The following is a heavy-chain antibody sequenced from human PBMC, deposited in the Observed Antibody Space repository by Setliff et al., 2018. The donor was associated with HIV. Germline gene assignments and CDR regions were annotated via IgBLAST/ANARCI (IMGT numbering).Heavy chain of an antibody. V-gene: IGHV1-18*01. J-gene: IGHJ6*02. D-gene: IGHD6-19*01. Sequence: GPSVKVSCKASGYTFTTYGMNWVRQAPGHGLEWMGWISPYNGHTNYAQNFQGRVTMTIDTSTSRAYMELKSLTSDDTAAYFCARLGSGWSDSYYYAMDVWGQGTTVTVSS. CDR2: ISPYNGHT. CDR1: GYTFTTYG. CDR3: ARLGSGWSDSYYYAMDV.